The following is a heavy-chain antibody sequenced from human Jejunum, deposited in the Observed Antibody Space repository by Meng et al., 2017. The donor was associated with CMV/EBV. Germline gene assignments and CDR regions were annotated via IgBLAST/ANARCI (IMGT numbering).Heavy chain of an antibody. CDR1: GGSINTYF. V-gene: IGHV4-4*07. CDR2: VSPSGST. J-gene: IGHJ1*01. CDR3: AREWIWSGPMED. D-gene: IGHD3-3*01. Sequence: QVHLKESGPGLVKPSETLSHTCTVSGGSINTYFWSWTRQPAGKGLEWIGRVSPSGSTEYNPSLESRVTLSVDTSENQLSLKVNSVAAADTAVYFCAREWIWSGPMEDWGQGTLVTVSS.